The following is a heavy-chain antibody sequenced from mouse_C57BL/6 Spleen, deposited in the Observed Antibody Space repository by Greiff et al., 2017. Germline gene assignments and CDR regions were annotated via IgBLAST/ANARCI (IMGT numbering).Heavy chain of an antibody. V-gene: IGHV1-80*01. D-gene: IGHD2-4*01. CDR1: GYAFSSYW. CDR3: ARLWGDYDGFAD. J-gene: IGHJ3*01. CDR2: IYPGDGDT. Sequence: QVHVKQSGAELVKPGASVKISCKASGYAFSSYWMNWVKQRPGKGLEWIGQIYPGDGDTNYNGKFKGKATLTADKSSSTAYMQLSSLTSEDSAVDFGARLWGDYDGFADWGQGTLVTVSA.